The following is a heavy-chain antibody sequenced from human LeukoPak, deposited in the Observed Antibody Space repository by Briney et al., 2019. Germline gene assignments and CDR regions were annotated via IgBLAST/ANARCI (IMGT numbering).Heavy chain of an antibody. CDR1: GFTFSDYY. J-gene: IGHJ4*02. D-gene: IGHD6-13*01. V-gene: IGHV3-11*01. Sequence: GGSLRLSCAASGFTFSDYYMSWIRQAPGKGLEWVSYISSSGSTIYYADSVKGRFTISRDNAKNSLYLQMNSLRAEDTAVYYCAKDRSSPAIDYWGQGTLVTVSS. CDR3: AKDRSSPAIDY. CDR2: ISSSGSTI.